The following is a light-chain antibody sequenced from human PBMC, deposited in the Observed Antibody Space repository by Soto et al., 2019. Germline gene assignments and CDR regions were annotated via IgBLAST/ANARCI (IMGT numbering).Light chain of an antibody. V-gene: IGKV1-5*03. J-gene: IGKJ4*01. CDR3: QQYDSYSLT. Sequence: DIPMTQSPSTLSASVGDRVTITCRASQTFSSRLAWYQQKPGKAPKLLISKASSLESGVPSRFSGSGSGTEFTLTISSLQPDDFATYYCQQYDSYSLTFGGGTKMEIK. CDR2: KAS. CDR1: QTFSSR.